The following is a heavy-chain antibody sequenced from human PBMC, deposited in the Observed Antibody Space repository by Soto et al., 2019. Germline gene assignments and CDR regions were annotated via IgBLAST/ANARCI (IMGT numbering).Heavy chain of an antibody. Sequence: SETLSLTCTVSGGSISSYYWSWIRQPPGKGLEWIGYIYYSGSTNYNPSLKSRVTISVDTSKNQFSLKLSSVTAADTAVYYCARGVIAQTYYYYYYGMDVWGQGTTVTVSS. CDR1: GGSISSYY. CDR2: IYYSGST. D-gene: IGHD3-16*02. CDR3: ARGVIAQTYYYYYYGMDV. J-gene: IGHJ6*02. V-gene: IGHV4-59*01.